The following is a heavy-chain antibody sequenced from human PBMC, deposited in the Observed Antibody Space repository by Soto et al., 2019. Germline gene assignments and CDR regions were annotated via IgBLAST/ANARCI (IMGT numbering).Heavy chain of an antibody. CDR1: GGSISSGGYS. CDR2: IYYSGTT. V-gene: IGHV4-30-2*01. J-gene: IGHJ4*02. CDR3: ARLAAAGLPTIDY. D-gene: IGHD6-13*01. Sequence: QLQLQESGSRLVKPSQTLSLTCAVSGGSISSGGYSWSWIRQPPGKGLEWIGYIYYSGTTYYNPSLKSRVTISVDRSKNQFSLKVNSVNAADTAVYYCARLAAAGLPTIDYWGQGTLVTVSS.